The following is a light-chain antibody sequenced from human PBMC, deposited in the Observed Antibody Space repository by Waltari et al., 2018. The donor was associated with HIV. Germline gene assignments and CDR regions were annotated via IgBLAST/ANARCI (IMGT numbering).Light chain of an antibody. J-gene: IGLJ2*01. CDR3: QVWDESNEQVV. CDR1: NIAGRK. Sequence: YVLTQPPSVSVAPGQTARITCGGDNIAGRKVHWYQRRPGQAPALFVLDESARPSGIPERFSGSISGNTATLIISRVEDGDEADYYCQVWDESNEQVVFGGGTRLTVL. V-gene: IGLV3-21*02. CDR2: DES.